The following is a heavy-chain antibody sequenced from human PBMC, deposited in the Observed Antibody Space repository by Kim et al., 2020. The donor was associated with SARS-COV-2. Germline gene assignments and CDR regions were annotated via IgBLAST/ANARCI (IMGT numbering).Heavy chain of an antibody. CDR1: GFTFSEYV. Sequence: GGSLRLSCEASGFTFSEYVMHWVRRPPGKGLECVSRSNGDGSSTRYADSVQGRFTISRDNARTTLYLEMNSLRGEDTAIYYCAQGGLDVWGQGTTVIVSS. CDR3: AQGGLDV. J-gene: IGHJ6*02. CDR2: SNGDGSST. V-gene: IGHV3-74*01.